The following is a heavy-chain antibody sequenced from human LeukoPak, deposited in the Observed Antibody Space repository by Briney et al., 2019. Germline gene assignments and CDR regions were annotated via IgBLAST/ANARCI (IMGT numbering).Heavy chain of an antibody. V-gene: IGHV4-31*03. J-gene: IGHJ5*02. D-gene: IGHD1-14*01. CDR1: GGSISSGGYY. CDR3: AGDTTARFDP. CDR2: IYYSGST. Sequence: SETLSLTCTVSGGSISSGGYYWSWIRQHPGKGLEWIGYIYYSGSTYYNPSLKSRVTISVDTSKNQFSLKLSSVTAADTAVYYCAGDTTARFDPWGQGTLVTVSS.